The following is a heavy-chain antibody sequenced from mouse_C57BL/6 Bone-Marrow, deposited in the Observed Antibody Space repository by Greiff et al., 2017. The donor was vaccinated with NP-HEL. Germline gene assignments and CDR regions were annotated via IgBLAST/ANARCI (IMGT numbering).Heavy chain of an antibody. J-gene: IGHJ1*03. CDR3: ARADYAGFDV. D-gene: IGHD2-4*01. CDR1: GYSITSGYY. CDR2: ISYDGSN. V-gene: IGHV3-6*01. Sequence: VQLKESGPGLVKPSQSLSLTCSVTGYSITSGYYWNWIRQFPGNKLEWMGYISYDGSNNYNPSLKNRISITRDTSKNQFFLKLNSVTTEDTATYYCARADYAGFDVWGTGTTVTVSS.